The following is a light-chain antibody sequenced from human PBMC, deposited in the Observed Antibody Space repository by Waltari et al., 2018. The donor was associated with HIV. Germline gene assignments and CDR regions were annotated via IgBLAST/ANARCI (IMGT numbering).Light chain of an antibody. Sequence: QSVLTQPPSASGTPGQRVAISCSASSSNIGSNYVSWYQQLPGTAPKVLIYRSNQRPSGVPDRFSGSKSGTSASLAISALRSEDEADYYCATWDDSLSGPVFGGGTKLTVL. CDR1: SSNIGSNY. CDR2: RSN. J-gene: IGLJ3*02. V-gene: IGLV1-47*01. CDR3: ATWDDSLSGPV.